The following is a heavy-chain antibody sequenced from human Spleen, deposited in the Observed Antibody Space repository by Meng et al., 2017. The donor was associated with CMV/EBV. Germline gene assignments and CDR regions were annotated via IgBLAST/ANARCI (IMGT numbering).Heavy chain of an antibody. CDR2: VYHSGTT. J-gene: IGHJ3*02. CDR1: GGSINSNY. D-gene: IGHD2-2*01. V-gene: IGHV4-59*01. Sequence: SETLSLTCTVSGGSINSNYWSWIRQSPGKRLKWIGYVYHSGTTNYNPSLKSRVAMSVDTSRNQFSLKLSSVTAADTAVYYCARGHCTTTTCYDGAFDIWGQGTMVTVSS. CDR3: ARGHCTTTTCYDGAFDI.